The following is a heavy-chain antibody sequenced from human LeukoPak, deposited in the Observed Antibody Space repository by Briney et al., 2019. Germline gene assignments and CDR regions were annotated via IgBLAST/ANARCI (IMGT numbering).Heavy chain of an antibody. D-gene: IGHD2-15*01. CDR3: ARVRCSGGSCPYYYYYYYMDV. CDR1: GYAISSGYF. J-gene: IGHJ6*03. Sequence: SSETLSLTCSVSGYAISSGYFWGWIRQPPGKGLEWIGTIYHSGSTYYNPSLQSRVTISIDTSKNQFSLKLRFVTAADTAVYYCARVRCSGGSCPYYYYYYYMDVWGKGTTVTVSS. V-gene: IGHV4-38-2*02. CDR2: IYHSGST.